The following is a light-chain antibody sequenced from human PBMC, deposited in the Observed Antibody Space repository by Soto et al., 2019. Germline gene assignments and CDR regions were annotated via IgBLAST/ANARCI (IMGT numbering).Light chain of an antibody. CDR1: QSVRTK. J-gene: IGKJ5*01. CDR2: GAS. Sequence: ETVMTQSPATLSVSPGERATPSCRAGQSVRTKLAWYQQKPGQAPRPLIYGASSRATGIPARFSGSGSGTEFTLTISSLQSEDSGVYYCQQYNKWPAEITFGQGTRLEIK. CDR3: QQYNKWPAEIT. V-gene: IGKV3D-15*01.